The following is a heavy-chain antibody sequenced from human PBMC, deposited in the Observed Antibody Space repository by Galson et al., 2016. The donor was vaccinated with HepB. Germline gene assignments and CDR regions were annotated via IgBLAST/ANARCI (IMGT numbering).Heavy chain of an antibody. CDR3: ASSPSTIASRRFDS. V-gene: IGHV4-59*04. Sequence: LRLSCAASGFTFSDYYMSWIHQAPGKGLEWIGNIYYSGSTFYNPSLKSRVTVSVDTSKNQFSLKVNSVTAADTAVYYCASSPSTIASRRFDSWGQGTLVTVSS. D-gene: IGHD6-6*01. CDR2: IYYSGST. J-gene: IGHJ5*01. CDR1: GFTFSDYY.